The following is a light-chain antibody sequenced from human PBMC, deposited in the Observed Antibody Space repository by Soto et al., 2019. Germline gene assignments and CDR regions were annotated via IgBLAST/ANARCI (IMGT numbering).Light chain of an antibody. CDR2: LGS. J-gene: IGKJ4*01. CDR3: MQARHTPLT. V-gene: IGKV2-28*01. CDR1: QSLLHSYGNNH. Sequence: DIVMTQSPLSLAVTPGEPASISCRSSQSLLHSYGNNHLNWCLQKPVQSPHVLSYLGSDRASGVPDTCRGSGSSTYITLNISRVDTDDGGDYCYMQARHTPLTFGGGTKVEI.